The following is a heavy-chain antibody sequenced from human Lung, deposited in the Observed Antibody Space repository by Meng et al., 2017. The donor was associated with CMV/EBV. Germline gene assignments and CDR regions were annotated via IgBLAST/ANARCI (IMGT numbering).Heavy chain of an antibody. CDR1: GYTFTSYD. CDR3: ARRRGGSSWGDFDY. V-gene: IGHV1-8*01. J-gene: IGHJ4*02. D-gene: IGHD6-6*01. CDR2: MNPNSGNT. Sequence: SVKVSXXASGYTFTSYDINWVRQATGQGLEWMGWMNPNSGNTGYAQNFQGRVTMTRNTSISTVYMELSGLRSEDTAVYYCARRRGGSSWGDFDYWGQGTLVTVSS.